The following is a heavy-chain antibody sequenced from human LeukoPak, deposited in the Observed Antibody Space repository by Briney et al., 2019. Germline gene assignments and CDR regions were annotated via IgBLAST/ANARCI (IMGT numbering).Heavy chain of an antibody. J-gene: IGHJ6*04. CDR1: GGSFSGYY. V-gene: IGHV4-34*01. D-gene: IGHD6-13*01. Sequence: SETLSLTCAVYGGSFSGYYWSWIRQPPGKGLVWIGEINHSGSTNYNPSLKSRVTISVDTSKNQFSLKLSSVTAADTAVYYCARLYSSSRGRDYYYYYGMDVWGKGTTVTVSS. CDR3: ARLYSSSRGRDYYYYYGMDV. CDR2: INHSGST.